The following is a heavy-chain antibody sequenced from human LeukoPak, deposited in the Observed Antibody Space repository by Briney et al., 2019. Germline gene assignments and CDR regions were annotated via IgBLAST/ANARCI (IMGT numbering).Heavy chain of an antibody. V-gene: IGHV1-18*01. CDR2: ISAYNGNT. CDR3: ARHTNRDLEWFSAFDI. Sequence: ASVKVSCKASGYTFTSYGISWVRQAPGQGLEWMGWISAYNGNTNYAQKLQGRVTMTTDTSTSTAYMELRSLRSDDTAVYYCARHTNRDLEWFSAFDIWGQGTMVTVSS. J-gene: IGHJ3*02. D-gene: IGHD3-3*01. CDR1: GYTFTSYG.